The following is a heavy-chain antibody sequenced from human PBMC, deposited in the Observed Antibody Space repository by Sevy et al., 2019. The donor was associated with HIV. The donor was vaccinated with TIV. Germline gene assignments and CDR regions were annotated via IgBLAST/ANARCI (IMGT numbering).Heavy chain of an antibody. CDR1: GFTFSTHY. D-gene: IGHD3-16*01. Sequence: GGSLRLSCAASGFTFSTHYLDWVRQAPGKGLEWVGSSTTRVQNYATEYAASVKGRFIISRDDSKTSLYLQMNSLKTEDTAVYYCVRVVMGPFGEYDYWGQGTLVTVSS. CDR2: STTRVQNYAT. J-gene: IGHJ4*02. V-gene: IGHV3-72*01. CDR3: VRVVMGPFGEYDY.